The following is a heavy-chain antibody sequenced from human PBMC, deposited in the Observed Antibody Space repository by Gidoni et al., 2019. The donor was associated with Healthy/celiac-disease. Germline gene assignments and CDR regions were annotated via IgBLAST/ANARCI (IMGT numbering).Heavy chain of an antibody. CDR2: IYYSGST. CDR1: GGSISSSSYY. J-gene: IGHJ3*02. D-gene: IGHD3-9*01. Sequence: QLQLQESGPGLVKSSETLSLTCTVSGGSISSSSYYWGWIRQPPGKGLEWIGSIYYSGSTYYNPSLKSRVTISVDTSKNQFSLKLSSVTAADTAVYYCARATTYYDILTGYYNGAFDIWGQGTMVTVSS. V-gene: IGHV4-39*01. CDR3: ARATTYYDILTGYYNGAFDI.